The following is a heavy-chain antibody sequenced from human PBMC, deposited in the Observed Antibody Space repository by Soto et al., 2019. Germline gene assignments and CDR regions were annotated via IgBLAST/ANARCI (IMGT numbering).Heavy chain of an antibody. J-gene: IGHJ6*02. CDR3: AGAPPSTYDFWSGKNYYYYGMDV. V-gene: IGHV5-10-1*01. CDR1: GYSFTSYW. CDR2: IDPSDSYT. Sequence: PGESLKISCKGSGYSFTSYWISWVRQMPGKGLEWMGRIDPSDSYTNYSPSFQGHVTISADKSISTAYLQWSSLKASDTAMYYCAGAPPSTYDFWSGKNYYYYGMDVWGQGTTVTVSS. D-gene: IGHD3-3*01.